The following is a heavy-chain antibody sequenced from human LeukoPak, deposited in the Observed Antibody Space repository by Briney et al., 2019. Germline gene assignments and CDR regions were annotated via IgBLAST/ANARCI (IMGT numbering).Heavy chain of an antibody. CDR3: ASTYYYDSSGHQGFDY. Sequence: SVKVSCKASGGTSSSYAISWVRQAPGQGLEWMGGIIPIFGTANYAQKFQGRVTITTDGSTSTAYMELSSLRSEDTAVYYCASTYYYDSSGHQGFDYWGQGTLVTVSS. CDR2: IIPIFGTA. CDR1: GGTSSSYA. J-gene: IGHJ4*02. V-gene: IGHV1-69*05. D-gene: IGHD3-22*01.